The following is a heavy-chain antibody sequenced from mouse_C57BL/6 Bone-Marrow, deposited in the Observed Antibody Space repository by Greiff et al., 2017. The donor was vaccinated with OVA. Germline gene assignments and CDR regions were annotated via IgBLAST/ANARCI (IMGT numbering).Heavy chain of an antibody. CDR2: INPGSGGT. CDR1: GYAFTNYL. J-gene: IGHJ2*01. V-gene: IGHV1-54*01. Sequence: QVQLQQSGAELVRPGTSVKVSCKASGYAFTNYLIAWVKQRPGQGLEWIGVINPGSGGTNYNEKFKGKATLTADKSSSTAYMQLSSLTSEDSAVYFCAREGYYGSRPFDYWGQGTTLTVSS. D-gene: IGHD1-1*01. CDR3: AREGYYGSRPFDY.